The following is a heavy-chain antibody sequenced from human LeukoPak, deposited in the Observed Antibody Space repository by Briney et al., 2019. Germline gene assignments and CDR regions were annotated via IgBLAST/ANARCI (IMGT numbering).Heavy chain of an antibody. CDR3: FTGVFRVGDY. CDR1: GFTFSSYA. J-gene: IGHJ4*02. V-gene: IGHV3-30-3*01. D-gene: IGHD3-10*01. Sequence: GGSLRLSCAASGFTFSSYAMHWVRQAPGKGLEWVAVISYDGSNKYYADSVKGRFTISRDNSKNTLYLQMNSLRAEDTAVYYAFTGVFRVGDYWGQGTLVTVSS. CDR2: ISYDGSNK.